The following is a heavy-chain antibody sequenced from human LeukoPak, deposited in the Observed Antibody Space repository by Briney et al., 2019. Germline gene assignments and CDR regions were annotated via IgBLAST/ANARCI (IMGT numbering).Heavy chain of an antibody. V-gene: IGHV4-61*08. J-gene: IGHJ4*02. Sequence: SETLSLTCTVSGGSISSGGYYWSWIRQHPGKGLEWIGYIYYSGSTNYNPSLNSRVTISVDTSKNQFSLRLNSVTAADTAVYYCARGARWFGETEWGQGALVTVSS. CDR1: GGSISSGGYY. CDR2: IYYSGST. D-gene: IGHD3-10*01. CDR3: ARGARWFGETE.